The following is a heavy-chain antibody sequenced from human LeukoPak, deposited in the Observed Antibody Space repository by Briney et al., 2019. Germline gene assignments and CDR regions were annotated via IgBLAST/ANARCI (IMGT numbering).Heavy chain of an antibody. CDR2: LYYSGST. V-gene: IGHV4-59*11. Sequence: SETLSLTCTVSGGSISSHYWSWIRQPPGKGLEWIGYLYYSGSTNYNPSLKSRVTISVDTSKKQFSLTLSSVTAADTAVYYCAIINWTSDAFDIWGQGTMVTVSS. J-gene: IGHJ3*02. CDR1: GGSISSHY. D-gene: IGHD1-1*01. CDR3: AIINWTSDAFDI.